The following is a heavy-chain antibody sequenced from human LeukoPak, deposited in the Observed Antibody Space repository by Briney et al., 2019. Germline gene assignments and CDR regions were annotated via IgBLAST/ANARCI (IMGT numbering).Heavy chain of an antibody. D-gene: IGHD3-3*01. CDR2: IYYSGST. Sequence: SETLSLTCTVSGGSISSYYWSWIRQPAGQGLEWIGYIYYSGSTNYNPSLKSRVTISVDTSKNQFSLKLSSVTAADTAVYYCARAYDFWSGYYINWFDPWGQGTLVTVSS. J-gene: IGHJ5*02. CDR1: GGSISSYY. V-gene: IGHV4-59*01. CDR3: ARAYDFWSGYYINWFDP.